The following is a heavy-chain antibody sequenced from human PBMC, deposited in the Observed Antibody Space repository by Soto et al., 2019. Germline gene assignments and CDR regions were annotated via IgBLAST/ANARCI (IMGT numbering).Heavy chain of an antibody. CDR2: TYYRSKWYN. CDR1: GDRVSSDSAA. V-gene: IGHV6-1*01. Sequence: QVQLQQSGPGLVKPSQTLSLTCAISGDRVSSDSAAWNWIRQSPSRGLEWLGRTYYRSKWYNDYAVSVNGRITINPDTSKNHFSLQLNSVTPEDTAVYYCVRSRVFIAVAGMATYYYYYGMDVWGQGTTVTVSS. J-gene: IGHJ6*02. CDR3: VRSRVFIAVAGMATYYYYYGMDV. D-gene: IGHD6-13*01.